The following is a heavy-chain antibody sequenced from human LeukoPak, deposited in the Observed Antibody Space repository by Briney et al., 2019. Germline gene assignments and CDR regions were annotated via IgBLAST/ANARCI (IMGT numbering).Heavy chain of an antibody. Sequence: PSETLSLPCTVSGGSISSYYWSWIRQPPGKGLEWVGYIYYSGSTNYNPSLKSRVTISVDTSKNQFSLKLSSVTAADTAVYYCARDSYGSGRPNDAFDIWGQGTMVTVSS. D-gene: IGHD3-10*01. CDR3: ARDSYGSGRPNDAFDI. J-gene: IGHJ3*02. CDR1: GGSISSYY. CDR2: IYYSGST. V-gene: IGHV4-59*01.